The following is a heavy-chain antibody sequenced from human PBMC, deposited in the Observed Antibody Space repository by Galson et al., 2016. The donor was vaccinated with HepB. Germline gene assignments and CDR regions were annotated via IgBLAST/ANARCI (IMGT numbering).Heavy chain of an antibody. Sequence: SLRLSCAASGYTSSSYWMSWVRQATGRGLEWVANITEDGSEKYYVDSVKGRFTISRDNAKNSLYLQMNSLRAEDTAVYYCANIPRRGPFDYWGRGTLVTVSS. CDR3: ANIPRRGPFDY. CDR2: ITEDGSEK. D-gene: IGHD3-9*01. CDR1: GYTSSSYW. J-gene: IGHJ2*01. V-gene: IGHV3-7*03.